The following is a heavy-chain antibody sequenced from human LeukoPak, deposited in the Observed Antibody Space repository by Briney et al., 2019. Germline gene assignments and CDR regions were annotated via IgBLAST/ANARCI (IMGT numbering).Heavy chain of an antibody. CDR1: GFTFSNAW. Sequence: GGSLRLSCAASGFTFSNAWMSWVRQAPGKGLEWVSAISGSGGSTYYADSVKGRFTISRDNSKNTLYLQMNSLRAEDTAVYYCAKVIDYDILTGYYGSFDYWGQGTLVTVSS. CDR2: ISGSGGST. CDR3: AKVIDYDILTGYYGSFDY. V-gene: IGHV3-23*01. J-gene: IGHJ4*02. D-gene: IGHD3-9*01.